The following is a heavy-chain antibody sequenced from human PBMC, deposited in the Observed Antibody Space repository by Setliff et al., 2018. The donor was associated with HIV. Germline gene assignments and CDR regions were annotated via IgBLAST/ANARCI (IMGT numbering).Heavy chain of an antibody. Sequence: PGGSLRLSCAASGFSFSNFDMNWVRQAPGKGLEWVSYINSETRTVAYADSVKGRFTISRDNAAKSLYLQMNSLRVKDTALYYCTKDHLSGWASDCWGQGTLVTVSS. V-gene: IGHV3-48*04. CDR2: INSETRTV. CDR1: GFSFSNFD. D-gene: IGHD6-19*01. CDR3: TKDHLSGWASDC. J-gene: IGHJ4*02.